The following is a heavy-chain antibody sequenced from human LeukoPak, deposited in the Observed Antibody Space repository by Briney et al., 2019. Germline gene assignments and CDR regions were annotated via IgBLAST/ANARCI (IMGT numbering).Heavy chain of an antibody. D-gene: IGHD1-26*01. CDR2: IRYDGSNK. CDR3: AKDLRRIVGATKGMDV. Sequence: GGSLRLSCAASGFTFSSYGMHWVRQAPGKGLEWVAFIRYDGSNKYYADSVKGRFAISRDNSKNTLYLQMNSLRAEDTAVYYCAKDLRRIVGATKGMDVWGKGTTVTVSS. V-gene: IGHV3-30*02. CDR1: GFTFSSYG. J-gene: IGHJ6*03.